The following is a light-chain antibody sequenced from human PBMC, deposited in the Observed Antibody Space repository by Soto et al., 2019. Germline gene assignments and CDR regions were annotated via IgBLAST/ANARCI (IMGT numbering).Light chain of an antibody. J-gene: IGLJ1*01. V-gene: IGLV2-11*01. CDR3: CSYAGSRTYV. CDR2: DVT. Sequence: QSALTQPRSVSGSPGQSVTISCTGTSSDVGTYNYVSWYQQHPGKAPKLIIYDVTKWPSGVPDRFSGSKSGNTASLTISGLQAEDEADYYCCSYAGSRTYVFGSGTKLTVL. CDR1: SSDVGTYNY.